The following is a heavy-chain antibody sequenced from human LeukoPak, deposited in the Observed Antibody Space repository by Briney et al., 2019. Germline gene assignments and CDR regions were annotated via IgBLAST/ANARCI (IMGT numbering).Heavy chain of an antibody. D-gene: IGHD4-11*01. CDR3: ARGLPIRSYSTNYFYYYYYGMDV. V-gene: IGHV4-4*07. CDR1: GGSISSYY. Sequence: SETLSLTCTVSGGSISSYYWNWIRQPAGKGLEWLGRIYTSGSTNYNPSLKSRVTMSVDTSKNQFSLKLSSVTAADTAVYYCARGLPIRSYSTNYFYYYYYGMDVWGQGTTVTVSS. CDR2: IYTSGST. J-gene: IGHJ6*02.